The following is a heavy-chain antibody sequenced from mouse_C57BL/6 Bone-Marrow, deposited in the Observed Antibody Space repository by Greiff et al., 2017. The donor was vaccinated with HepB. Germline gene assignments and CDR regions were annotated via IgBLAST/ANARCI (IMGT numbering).Heavy chain of an antibody. D-gene: IGHD2-5*01. CDR1: GYTFTSYW. CDR3: ARMRGYSNYPAMDY. CDR2: IDPSDSYT. Sequence: QVQLQQPGAELVKPGASVKLSCKASGYTFTSYWMQWVKQRPGQGLEWIGEIDPSDSYTNYNQKFKGKATLTVDTSSSTAYMQLSSLTSEDSAVYYCARMRGYSNYPAMDYWGQGTSVTVSS. V-gene: IGHV1-50*01. J-gene: IGHJ4*01.